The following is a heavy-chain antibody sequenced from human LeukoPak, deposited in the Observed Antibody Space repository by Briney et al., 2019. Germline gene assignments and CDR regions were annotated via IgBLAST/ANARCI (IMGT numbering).Heavy chain of an antibody. CDR2: IYYSGST. D-gene: IGHD6-19*01. J-gene: IGHJ6*02. V-gene: IGHV4-59*08. Sequence: SETLSLTCTVSGGSISSYYWSWIRQPPGKGLEWIGYIYYSGSTNYNPSLKSRVTISVDTSKNQFSLKLSSVTVADTAVYYCARHRSSIAVAGYYYYYGMDVWGQGTTVTVSS. CDR1: GGSISSYY. CDR3: ARHRSSIAVAGYYYYYGMDV.